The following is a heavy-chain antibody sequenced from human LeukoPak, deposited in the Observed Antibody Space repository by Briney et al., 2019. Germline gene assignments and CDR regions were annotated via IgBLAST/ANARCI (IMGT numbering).Heavy chain of an antibody. J-gene: IGHJ4*02. CDR3: AKDPRSGYFGY. CDR1: GFTFSSYE. V-gene: IGHV3-23*01. Sequence: PGGSLRLSCAASGFTFSSYEMNWVRQAPGKGLEWVSAISGSGGSTYYADSVKGRFTISRDNSKNTLYLQMNSLRAEDTAVYYCAKDPRSGYFGYWGQGTLVTVSS. CDR2: ISGSGGST. D-gene: IGHD3-3*01.